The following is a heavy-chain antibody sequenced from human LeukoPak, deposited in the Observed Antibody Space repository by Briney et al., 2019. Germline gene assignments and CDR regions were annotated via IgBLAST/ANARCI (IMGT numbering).Heavy chain of an antibody. J-gene: IGHJ6*03. CDR1: GFTFSKYG. Sequence: SGGSLRLSCAASGFTFSKYGIHWVRQAPGKGLEWVAFIFYDGVKDYYADSVKGRFTISRDNSKNTVFLQMNSLRGDDTAVYYCAKDRLAYKYYYYMDVWGKGTAVTVSS. V-gene: IGHV3-30*02. CDR2: IFYDGVKD. CDR3: AKDRLAYKYYYYMDV. D-gene: IGHD2-21*01.